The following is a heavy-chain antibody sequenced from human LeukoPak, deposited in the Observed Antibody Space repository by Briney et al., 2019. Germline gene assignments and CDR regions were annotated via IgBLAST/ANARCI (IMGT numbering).Heavy chain of an antibody. V-gene: IGHV4-59*01. CDR2: IYYSGGT. D-gene: IGHD6-13*01. CDR1: GGSISSYY. Sequence: PSETLSLTCTVSGGSISSYYWSWIRQPPGKGLEWIGDIYYSGGTNYNPSLKSRVTISVDTSKNQFSLKLSSVTAADTAVYYCARSYSSSWYITQYYSYMDVWGKGTTVTVSS. J-gene: IGHJ6*03. CDR3: ARSYSSSWYITQYYSYMDV.